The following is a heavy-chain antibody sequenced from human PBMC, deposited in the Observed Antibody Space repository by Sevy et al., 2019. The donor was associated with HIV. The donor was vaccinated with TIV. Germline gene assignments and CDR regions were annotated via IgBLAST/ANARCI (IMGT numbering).Heavy chain of an antibody. CDR3: ARALYYDSSGYYFDY. J-gene: IGHJ4*02. CDR2: INHSGST. D-gene: IGHD3-22*01. V-gene: IGHV4-34*01. Sequence: SETLSITCAVYGGSFSGYYWSWIRQPPGKGLEWIGEINHSGSTNYNPSLKSRVTISVDTSKNQFSLKLSSVTAADTAVYYCARALYYDSSGYYFDYWGQGTLVTVSS. CDR1: GGSFSGYY.